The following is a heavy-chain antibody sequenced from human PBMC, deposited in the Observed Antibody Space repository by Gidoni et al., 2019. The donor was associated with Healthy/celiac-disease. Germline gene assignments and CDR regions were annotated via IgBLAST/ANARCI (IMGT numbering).Heavy chain of an antibody. CDR1: GYTFTSYY. Sequence: LQLVQSGAEVKKPGASVMVSCKPSGYTFTSYYIHWVRQAPGQGLQWMGIINPSGGSTSYAQKFQGRITMTRDTSTSTVYMELSSLRSEDTAVYYCASHADYDSSGSNSPVAHMDVWGKGTTVTVSS. J-gene: IGHJ6*03. CDR2: INPSGGST. D-gene: IGHD3-22*01. CDR3: ASHADYDSSGSNSPVAHMDV. V-gene: IGHV1-46*03.